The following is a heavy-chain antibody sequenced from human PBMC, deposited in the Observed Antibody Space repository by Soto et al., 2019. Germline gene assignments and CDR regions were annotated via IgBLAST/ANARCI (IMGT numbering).Heavy chain of an antibody. D-gene: IGHD3-9*01. CDR1: GGSISSYY. Sequence: SETLSLTCTVSGGSISSYYWSWIRQPPGKGLEGIGYIYYSGSTNYNPSLKSRVTLSGDTSKNQCSLKRSSVTAADPAVYDCGRESYYDILTGRNFFAYWGQGTLVTVSS. CDR2: IYYSGST. CDR3: GRESYYDILTGRNFFAY. J-gene: IGHJ4*02. V-gene: IGHV4-59*01.